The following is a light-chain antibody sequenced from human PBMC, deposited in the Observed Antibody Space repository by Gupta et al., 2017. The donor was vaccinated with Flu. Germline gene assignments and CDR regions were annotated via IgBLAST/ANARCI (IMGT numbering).Light chain of an antibody. V-gene: IGKV3-15*01. J-gene: IGKJ4*01. CDR1: QSVSSN. Sequence: ERATLSCRASQSVSSNLAWYQLKPGQAPRLLIYGASTRATGIPARFSGSGSGTEFTLTISSLQSEDFALYYCQQYNNWPPVTFGGGTKVEIK. CDR3: QQYNNWPPVT. CDR2: GAS.